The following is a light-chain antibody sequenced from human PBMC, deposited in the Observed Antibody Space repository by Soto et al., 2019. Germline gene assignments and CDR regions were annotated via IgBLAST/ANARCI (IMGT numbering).Light chain of an antibody. CDR1: QSVSSSY. J-gene: IGKJ3*01. Sequence: EIVLTQSPGTLSLSPGERATLSCRASQSVSSSYLAWYQQKPGQAPRLLIYGASSRATGIPDRFSGSGSGTDFTLTISRLEPEDFAVYYCQPYGSSLFGAGTKVDN. CDR2: GAS. CDR3: QPYGSSL. V-gene: IGKV3-20*01.